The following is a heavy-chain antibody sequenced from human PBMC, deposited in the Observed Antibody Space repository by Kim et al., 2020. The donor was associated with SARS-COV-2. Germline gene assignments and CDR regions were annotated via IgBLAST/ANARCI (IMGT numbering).Heavy chain of an antibody. J-gene: IGHJ3*02. V-gene: IGHV3-23*01. Sequence: KTNHADCVGGRFTISRDNSKNGLDGQMNSLRAEDTALYYCARQRGYDFDMWGQGTMVTVSS. D-gene: IGHD1-1*01. CDR2: KT. CDR3: ARQRGYDFDM.